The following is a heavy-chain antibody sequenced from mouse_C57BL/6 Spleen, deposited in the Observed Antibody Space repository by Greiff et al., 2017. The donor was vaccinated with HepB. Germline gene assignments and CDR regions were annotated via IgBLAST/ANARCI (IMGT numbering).Heavy chain of an antibody. V-gene: IGHV1-50*01. D-gene: IGHD2-3*01. CDR1: GYTFTSYW. J-gene: IGHJ2*01. CDR3: ARGRDGYFDY. CDR2: IDPSDSYT. Sequence: QVQLQQPGAELVKPGASVKLSCKASGYTFTSYWMQWVKQRPGQGLEWIGEIDPSDSYTNYNQKFKGKATLTVDTASSTAYMQLSSLTSEDSAVYYCARGRDGYFDYWGQGTTLTVSS.